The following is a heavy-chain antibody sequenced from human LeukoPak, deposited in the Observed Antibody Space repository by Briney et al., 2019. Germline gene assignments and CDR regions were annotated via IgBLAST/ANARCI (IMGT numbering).Heavy chain of an antibody. CDR1: GGSFSGYY. CDR3: VRRMVGAIRPFDY. V-gene: IGHV4-34*01. D-gene: IGHD1-26*01. J-gene: IGHJ4*02. Sequence: SETLSLTCAVYGGSFSGYYWSWIRQPPGKGLEWIGYMYYSGSTYYNPSLKSRVTISVDTSKNQFSLRLSSVTAADTAVYYCVRRMVGAIRPFDYWGQGTQVTVSS. CDR2: MYYSGST.